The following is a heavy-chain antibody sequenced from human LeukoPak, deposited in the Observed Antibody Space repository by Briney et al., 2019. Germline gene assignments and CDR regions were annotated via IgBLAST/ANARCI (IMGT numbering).Heavy chain of an antibody. V-gene: IGHV4-31*03. D-gene: IGHD2-21*02. CDR3: ARVVVTAVMGGAFDI. CDR1: GGSISSGGYY. J-gene: IGHJ3*02. CDR2: IYYSGST. Sequence: SQTLSLTCTVSGGSISSGGYYWSWIRQHPGKGLEWIGYIYYSGSTYYNPSLKSRVTISVDTSKNQFSLKLSSVTAADTAVYYCARVVVTAVMGGAFDIWGQGTMVTVSS.